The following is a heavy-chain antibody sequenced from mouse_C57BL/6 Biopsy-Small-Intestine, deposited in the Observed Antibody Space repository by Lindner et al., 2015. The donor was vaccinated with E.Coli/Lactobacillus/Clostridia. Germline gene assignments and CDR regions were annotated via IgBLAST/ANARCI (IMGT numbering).Heavy chain of an antibody. D-gene: IGHD2-1*01. CDR2: INPGSGGT. Sequence: VQLQESGAELMKPGASVKLSCKATGYTFTGYWIEWVKQRPGQGLEWIGVINPGSGGTNYNEKFKGKATLTADKSSSTAYMQLSSLTSEDSAVYFCARGNYYFDYWGQGTTLTVSS. CDR1: GYTFTGYW. V-gene: IGHV1-54*01. J-gene: IGHJ2*01. CDR3: ARGNYYFDY.